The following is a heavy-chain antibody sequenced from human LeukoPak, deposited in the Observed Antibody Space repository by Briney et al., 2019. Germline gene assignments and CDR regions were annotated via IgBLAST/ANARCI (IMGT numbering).Heavy chain of an antibody. D-gene: IGHD4-11*01. Sequence: GSLRLSCAASGFTFINYWMTGVRQGPGEGLEWLANINLDGSETHFVDSVKGRFPISRDNAKNSLSLQMSGLRVEDPAVYYCARGYSDWLRWGQGTQVTVSS. CDR2: INLDGSET. CDR3: ARGYSDWLR. J-gene: IGHJ4*02. CDR1: GFTFINYW. V-gene: IGHV3-7*01.